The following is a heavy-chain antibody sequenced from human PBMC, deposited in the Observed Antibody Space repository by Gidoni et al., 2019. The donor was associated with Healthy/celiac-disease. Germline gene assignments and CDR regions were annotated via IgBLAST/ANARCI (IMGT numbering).Heavy chain of an antibody. D-gene: IGHD4-17*01. V-gene: IGHV3-21*01. CDR1: GFTFSSYS. Sequence: VQLVESGGGLVKPGGSLRLSCAASGFTFSSYSMNWVRQAPGKGLEWVSSISSSSSYIYYADSVKGRFTISRDNAKNSLYLQMNSLRAEDTAVYYCAREGDYGPSFDYWGQGTLVTVSS. J-gene: IGHJ4*02. CDR2: ISSSSSYI. CDR3: AREGDYGPSFDY.